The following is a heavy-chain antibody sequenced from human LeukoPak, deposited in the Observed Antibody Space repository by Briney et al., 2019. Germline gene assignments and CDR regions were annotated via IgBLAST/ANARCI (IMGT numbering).Heavy chain of an antibody. Sequence: SDTLSLTCAVSGYSISSRNWWGWIRRTPGKGLEWIGFIYYNGNIQYTPSLESRVTMSVETSRKKFSLKLSSVTAVDTAVYYCARQNGDTSHWYFDLWGRGTLVTVSS. V-gene: IGHV4-28*05. J-gene: IGHJ2*01. CDR3: ARQNGDTSHWYFDL. CDR1: GYSISSRNW. CDR2: IYYNGNI. D-gene: IGHD2-21*01.